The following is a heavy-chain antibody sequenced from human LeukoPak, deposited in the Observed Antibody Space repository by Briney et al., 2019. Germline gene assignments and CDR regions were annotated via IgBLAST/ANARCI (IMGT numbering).Heavy chain of an antibody. CDR2: MNPNSGNT. V-gene: IGHV1-8*02. J-gene: IGHJ4*02. Sequence: ASVKVSCKASGYTFTGYYMHWVRQAPGQGLEWMGWMNPNSGNTGYAQKFQGRVTMTRNTSISTAYMELSSLRSEDTAVYYCARGATIVQGIFDYWGQGTLVTVSS. D-gene: IGHD1-26*01. CDR3: ARGATIVQGIFDY. CDR1: GYTFTGYY.